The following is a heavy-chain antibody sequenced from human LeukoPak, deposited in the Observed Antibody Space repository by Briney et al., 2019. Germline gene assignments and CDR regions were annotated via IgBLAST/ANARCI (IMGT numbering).Heavy chain of an antibody. J-gene: IGHJ3*01. CDR3: ARDMSTAVTPFSYAFDV. CDR2: ISAYNGNT. D-gene: IGHD4-23*01. CDR1: GYTFTSYG. V-gene: IGHV1-18*01. Sequence: ASVKVSCKASGYTFTSYGISWVRQAPGQGREWMGWISAYNGNTNYAQKLQGRVTMTTDTSTSKAYMELSSLRSDDTAVYYCARDMSTAVTPFSYAFDVWGQGTMVTVSS.